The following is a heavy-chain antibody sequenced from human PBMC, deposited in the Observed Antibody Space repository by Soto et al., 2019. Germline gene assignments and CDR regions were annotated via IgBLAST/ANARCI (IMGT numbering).Heavy chain of an antibody. V-gene: IGHV1-69*13. J-gene: IGHJ4*02. CDR1: GGTFSSYA. CDR3: AMSGSPDMRWDY. D-gene: IGHD3-3*01. Sequence: GASVKVSCKASGGTFSSYAISWVRQAPGQGLEWMGGIIPIFGTANYAQKFQGRVTITADESTSTAYMELSSLRSEDTAVYYCAMSGSPDMRWDYWGQGTLVTVSS. CDR2: IIPIFGTA.